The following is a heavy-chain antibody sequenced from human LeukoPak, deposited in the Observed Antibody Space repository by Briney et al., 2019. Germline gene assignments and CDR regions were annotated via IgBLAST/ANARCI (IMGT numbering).Heavy chain of an antibody. CDR1: GYTFTSYG. CDR2: ISAYNGNT. J-gene: IGHJ4*02. V-gene: IGHV1-18*01. Sequence: ASVKVSCKASGYTFTSYGISWVRQAPGQGLEWMGGISAYNGNTNYAQRLQGRVTMTTDTSTSTAYMELRSLRSDDTAVYYCARGLYSHDYGGKEADYWGQGTLVTVSS. D-gene: IGHD4-23*01. CDR3: ARGLYSHDYGGKEADY.